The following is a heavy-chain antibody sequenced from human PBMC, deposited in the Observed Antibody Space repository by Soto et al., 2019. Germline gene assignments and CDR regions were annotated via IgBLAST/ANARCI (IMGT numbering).Heavy chain of an antibody. Sequence: SVKVSCKASGGTFSSYAISWVRQAPGQGLEWMGGIIPIFGTANYAQKFQGRVTITADKSTSTAYMELSSLRSEDTAVYYCARSGYDYDYYYGMDVWGQGTTVTVS. V-gene: IGHV1-69*06. CDR2: IIPIFGTA. CDR1: GGTFSSYA. J-gene: IGHJ6*02. D-gene: IGHD5-12*01. CDR3: ARSGYDYDYYYGMDV.